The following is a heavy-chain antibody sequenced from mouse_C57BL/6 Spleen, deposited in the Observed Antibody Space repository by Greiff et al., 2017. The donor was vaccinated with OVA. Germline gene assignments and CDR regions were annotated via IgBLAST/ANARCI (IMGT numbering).Heavy chain of an antibody. Sequence: VQLQQSGPELVKPGASVKISCKASGYSFTGYYMNWVKQSPEKSLEWIGEINPSTGGTTYNQKFKAKATLTVDKSSSTAYMQLKSLTSEDSAVYYCARSGGRGNYAMDYWGQGTSVTVSS. CDR3: ARSGGRGNYAMDY. CDR2: INPSTGGT. CDR1: GYSFTGYY. J-gene: IGHJ4*01. V-gene: IGHV1-42*01. D-gene: IGHD1-1*02.